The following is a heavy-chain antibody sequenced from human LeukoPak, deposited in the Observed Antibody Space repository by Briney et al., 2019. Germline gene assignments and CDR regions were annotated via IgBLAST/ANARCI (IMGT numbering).Heavy chain of an antibody. V-gene: IGHV3-30*01. CDR2: ISYDGSNK. CDR3: ARSTMIVVVIFDY. CDR1: GFTFSSYA. J-gene: IGHJ4*02. Sequence: GGSLRLSCAASGFTFSSYAMHWVRQAPGKGLEWVAVISYDGSNKYYADSVKGRFTISRDNSKNTLYLQMNSLRAEDTAVYYCARSTMIVVVIFDYWGQGTLVTVSS. D-gene: IGHD3-22*01.